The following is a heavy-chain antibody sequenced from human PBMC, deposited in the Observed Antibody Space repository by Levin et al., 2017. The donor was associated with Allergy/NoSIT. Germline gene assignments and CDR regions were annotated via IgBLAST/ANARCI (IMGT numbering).Heavy chain of an antibody. CDR2: ISSSSSYT. J-gene: IGHJ4*02. Sequence: GESLKISCAASGFTFSDYYMSWIRQAPGKGLEWVSYISSSSSYTNYADSVKGRFTISRDNAKNSLYLQMNSLRAEDTAVYYCAREERGTQLYPYWGQGTLVTVSS. CDR3: AREERGTQLYPY. D-gene: IGHD1-1*01. V-gene: IGHV3-11*05. CDR1: GFTFSDYY.